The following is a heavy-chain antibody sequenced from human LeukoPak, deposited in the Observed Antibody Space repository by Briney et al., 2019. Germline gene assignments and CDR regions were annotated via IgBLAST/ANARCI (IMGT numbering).Heavy chain of an antibody. CDR2: IYHSGST. Sequence: PSETLSLTCAVSGYSISSGYYWGWIRQPPGKGLEWIGSIYHSGSTYYNPSLKSRVTISVDTSKNQFSLKLSSVTAADTAVYYCARLLWWWSHFDNWGQGTLVTVSS. D-gene: IGHD2-21*01. J-gene: IGHJ4*02. V-gene: IGHV4-38-2*01. CDR3: ARLLWWWSHFDN. CDR1: GYSISSGYY.